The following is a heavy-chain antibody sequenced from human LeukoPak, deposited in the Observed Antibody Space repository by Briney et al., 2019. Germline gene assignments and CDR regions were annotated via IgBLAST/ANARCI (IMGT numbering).Heavy chain of an antibody. Sequence: SETLSLTCTVSGDSLRSTTYYWGWIRQPPGKGLEWIGSVYYSGSTYYNPSLKSRVTISVDTSKNQFSLNLSSVTAADTAVYYCARHAYGSGSSLDYWGQGTLVTVSS. J-gene: IGHJ4*02. V-gene: IGHV4-39*07. CDR3: ARHAYGSGSSLDY. CDR2: VYYSGST. D-gene: IGHD3-10*01. CDR1: GDSLRSTTYY.